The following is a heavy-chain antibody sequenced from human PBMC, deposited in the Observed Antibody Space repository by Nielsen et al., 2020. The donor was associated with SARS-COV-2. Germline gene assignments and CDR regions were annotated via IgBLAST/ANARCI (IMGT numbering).Heavy chain of an antibody. V-gene: IGHV3-9*01. CDR2: ISWNSGSI. J-gene: IGHJ6*02. CDR3: ATGAAAGTGNYYYGMDV. Sequence: GGSLRLSCAASGFTFSSYAMHWVRQAPGKGLEWVSGISWNSGSIGYADSVKGRFTISRDNAKNSLYLQMNSLRAEDTALYYCATGAAAGTGNYYYGMDVWGQGTTVTVSS. CDR1: GFTFSSYA. D-gene: IGHD6-13*01.